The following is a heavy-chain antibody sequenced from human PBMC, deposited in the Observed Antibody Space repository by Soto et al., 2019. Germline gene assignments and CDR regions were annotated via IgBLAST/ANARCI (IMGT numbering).Heavy chain of an antibody. D-gene: IGHD5-12*01. V-gene: IGHV3-11*01. CDR1: GFTFSDYY. CDR2: ISSSGSTI. Sequence: GGSLRLSCAASGFTFSDYYMSWIRQAPGKGLEWVSYISSSGSTIYYADSVRGRFTISRDNAKNSLYLQMNSLRAEDTAVYYCARATQGMATNREDSSVYWGQGTLVTVSS. CDR3: ARATQGMATNREDSSVY. J-gene: IGHJ4*02.